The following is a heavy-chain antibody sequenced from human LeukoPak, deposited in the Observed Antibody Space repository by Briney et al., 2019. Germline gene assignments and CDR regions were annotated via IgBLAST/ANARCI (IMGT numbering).Heavy chain of an antibody. CDR2: ISYDGSNK. J-gene: IGHJ4*02. D-gene: IGHD3-22*01. CDR3: AKEQAAYYYDSSGYGD. CDR1: GFTFSSYG. Sequence: GGSLRLSCAASGFTFSSYGMHWVRQAPGKGLEWVAVISYDGSNKYYADSVKGRFTISRDNSKNTLYLQMNSLRAEDTAVYYCAKEQAAYYYDSSGYGDWGQGTLVTASS. V-gene: IGHV3-30*18.